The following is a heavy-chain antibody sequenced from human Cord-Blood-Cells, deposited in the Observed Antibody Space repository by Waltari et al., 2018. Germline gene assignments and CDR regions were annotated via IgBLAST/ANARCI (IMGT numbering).Heavy chain of an antibody. J-gene: IGHJ5*02. CDR3: AKRRGGTVGNWFDP. V-gene: IGHV3-23*04. Sequence: EVQLVESGGGLVQPGGSLRLSCAASGFTFSSYAMSWVRQAPGKGLDWVSVISGSGGSTYYADSAKGRFTISRDNSKNTLYLQMNSRRAEDTAVYYCAKRRGGTVGNWFDPWGQGTLVTVSS. CDR1: GFTFSSYA. CDR2: ISGSGGST. D-gene: IGHD1-26*01.